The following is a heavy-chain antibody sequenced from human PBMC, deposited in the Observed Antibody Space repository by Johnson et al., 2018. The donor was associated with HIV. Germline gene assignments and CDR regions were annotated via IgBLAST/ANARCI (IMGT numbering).Heavy chain of an antibody. CDR3: AKGQTGYSSSWDSGGAFDI. D-gene: IGHD6-13*01. V-gene: IGHV3-30*18. CDR1: GFIFSTYA. CDR2: ISYDGTDK. Sequence: QVQLVESGGGLVKPGGSLRLSCAASGFIFSTYAMHWVRQVPGKGLEWVALISYDGTDKYYADSVKGRLTISRDNSKNTLYLQMNSLRVGDTAVYYCAKGQTGYSSSWDSGGAFDIWGQGTMVTVSS. J-gene: IGHJ3*02.